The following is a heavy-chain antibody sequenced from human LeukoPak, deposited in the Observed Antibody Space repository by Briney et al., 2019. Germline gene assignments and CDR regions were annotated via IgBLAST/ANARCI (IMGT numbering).Heavy chain of an antibody. J-gene: IGHJ4*02. Sequence: GGSLRLSCAASGFSFTMYGIHWVRQAPGKGLEWVAVISTDGNNEYYANSVKGRFTISRDNSKNTVYLQMASLRTEDTAVYYCAKDQIGWAPGYVSGPLDQWGQGTLVTVSS. CDR2: ISTDGNNE. V-gene: IGHV3-30*18. CDR3: AKDQIGWAPGYVSGPLDQ. D-gene: IGHD6-19*01. CDR1: GFSFTMYG.